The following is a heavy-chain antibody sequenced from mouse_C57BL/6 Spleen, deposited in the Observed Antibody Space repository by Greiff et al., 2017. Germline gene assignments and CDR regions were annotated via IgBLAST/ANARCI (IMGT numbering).Heavy chain of an antibody. J-gene: IGHJ4*01. CDR2: INPSTGGT. Sequence: EVKLLESGPELVKPGASVKISCKASGYSFTGYYMNWVKQSPEKSLEWIGEINPSTGGTTYNQKFKAKATLTVDKSSSTAYMQLKSLTSEDSAVYYCARGGYYVYAMDYWGQGTSVTVSS. CDR1: GYSFTGYY. D-gene: IGHD2-3*01. CDR3: ARGGYYVYAMDY. V-gene: IGHV1-42*01.